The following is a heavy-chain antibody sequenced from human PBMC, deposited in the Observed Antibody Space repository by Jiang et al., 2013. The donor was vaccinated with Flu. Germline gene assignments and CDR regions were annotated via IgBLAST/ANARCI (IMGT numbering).Heavy chain of an antibody. CDR3: AKAYTNWGRGFDY. CDR2: ITSTSHIT. Sequence: WVRQAPGKGSGVISYITSTSHITYYADSVKGRFTXSRDNPKNTLYLQMNSLRAEDTAVYYCAKAYTNWGRGFDYWGQGALVTVSS. J-gene: IGHJ4*02. V-gene: IGHV3-48*01. D-gene: IGHD7-27*01.